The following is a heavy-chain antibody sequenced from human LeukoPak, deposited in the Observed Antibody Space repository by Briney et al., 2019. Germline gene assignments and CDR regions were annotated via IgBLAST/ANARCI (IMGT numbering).Heavy chain of an antibody. Sequence: SETLSLTCTVSGGSISSYYWGWIRQPPGKGLEWIGYIYYSGSTNYNPSLKSRVTISVDTSKNQFSLKLSSVTAADTAVYYCARTSQDDFWSGYSFDPWGQGTLVTVSS. CDR3: ARTSQDDFWSGYSFDP. V-gene: IGHV4-59*08. CDR2: IYYSGST. D-gene: IGHD3-3*01. CDR1: GGSISSYY. J-gene: IGHJ5*02.